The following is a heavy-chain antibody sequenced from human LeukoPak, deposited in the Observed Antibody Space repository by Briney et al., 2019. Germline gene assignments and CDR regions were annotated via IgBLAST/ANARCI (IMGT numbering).Heavy chain of an antibody. D-gene: IGHD4-17*01. CDR3: AKYKLMTTVTTPDY. CDR1: GFTFSTYA. J-gene: IGHJ4*02. CDR2: ISGSGGST. Sequence: GGSLRLSCATSGFTFSTYAMSWVRQAPGKGLEWVSAISGSGGSTYYADSVKGRFTISRDNSKNTLYLQMNSLRAEDSAVYYCAKYKLMTTVTTPDYWGQRTLVTVSS. V-gene: IGHV3-23*01.